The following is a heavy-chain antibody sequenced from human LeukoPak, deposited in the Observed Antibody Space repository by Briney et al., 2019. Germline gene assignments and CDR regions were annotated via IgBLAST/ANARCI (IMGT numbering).Heavy chain of an antibody. Sequence: SETLSLTCTVSGASIRSGDYYWSWIRQPPGKGLEWIGYIYDSGSTYYNPSLKSRITTSVDTSENRFSLKLSSVTATDTAVYYCARDCSGGSCYGAFDIWGQGTMVTVSS. J-gene: IGHJ3*02. V-gene: IGHV4-30-4*01. D-gene: IGHD2-15*01. CDR1: GASIRSGDYY. CDR2: IYDSGST. CDR3: ARDCSGGSCYGAFDI.